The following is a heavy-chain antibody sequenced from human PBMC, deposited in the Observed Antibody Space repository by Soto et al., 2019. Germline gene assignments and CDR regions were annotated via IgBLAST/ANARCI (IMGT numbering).Heavy chain of an antibody. CDR3: AKIMVPYDYVWGGYRYENYYGMDV. V-gene: IGHV3-30*18. Sequence: QVQLVESGGGVVQPGRSLRLSCAASGFTFSSYGMHWVRQAPGKGLEWVAVISYDGSNKYYADSVKGRFTISRDNSKNTLYLQMNSLRAEDTAVYYCAKIMVPYDYVWGGYRYENYYGMDVWGQGTTVTVSS. J-gene: IGHJ6*02. CDR2: ISYDGSNK. D-gene: IGHD3-16*02. CDR1: GFTFSSYG.